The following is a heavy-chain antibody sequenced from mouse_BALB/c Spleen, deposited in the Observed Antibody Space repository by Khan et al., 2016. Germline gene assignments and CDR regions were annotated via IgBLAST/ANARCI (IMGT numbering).Heavy chain of an antibody. V-gene: IGHV5-6-3*01. CDR2: INSNGGST. CDR1: GFTFSSYG. CDR3: ARGGYYAMDY. Sequence: EVELVESGGGLVQPGGSLKLSCAASGFTFSSYGMSWVRQTPDKRLELVATINSNGGSTYYPDSVKGRFTISRDNAKNTLYLQMSSLKSEDTAMYYCARGGYYAMDYWGHGTSVTVSS. J-gene: IGHJ4*01.